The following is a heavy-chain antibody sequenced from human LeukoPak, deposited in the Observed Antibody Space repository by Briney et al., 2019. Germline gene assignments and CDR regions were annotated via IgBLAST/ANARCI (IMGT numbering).Heavy chain of an antibody. CDR3: ASLYGDYEEDY. V-gene: IGHV3-48*01. CDR2: ISSSSSTI. Sequence: GGSLRLSCAASGFTFSSYWMHWVRQAPGKGLEWVSYISSSSSTIYYADSVKGRFTISRDNAKNSLYLQMNSLRAEDTAVYYCASLYGDYEEDYWGQGTLVTVSS. D-gene: IGHD4-17*01. J-gene: IGHJ4*02. CDR1: GFTFSSYW.